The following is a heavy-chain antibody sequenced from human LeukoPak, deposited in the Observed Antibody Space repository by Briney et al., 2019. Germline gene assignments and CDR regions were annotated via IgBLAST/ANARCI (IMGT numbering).Heavy chain of an antibody. CDR2: INPSGGST. D-gene: IGHD3-22*01. CDR1: GYTFTSYY. Sequence: ASVKVSCTASGYTFTSYYMHWVRQAPGQGLEWMGIINPSGGSTSYAQKFQGRVTMTRDTSTSTVYMELSSLRSEDTAVYYCARDHDSSGYYPNYFDYWGQGPLVTVSS. V-gene: IGHV1-46*01. CDR3: ARDHDSSGYYPNYFDY. J-gene: IGHJ4*02.